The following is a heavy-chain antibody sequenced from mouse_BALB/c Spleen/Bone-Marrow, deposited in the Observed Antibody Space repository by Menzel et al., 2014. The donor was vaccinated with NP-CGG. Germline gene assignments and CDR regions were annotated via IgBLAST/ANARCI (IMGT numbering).Heavy chain of an antibody. J-gene: IGHJ4*01. D-gene: IGHD2-3*01. CDR1: DYTFTSYW. CDR3: ARALGDGYYYAMDF. V-gene: IGHV1-74*01. CDR2: IDPSDSET. Sequence: QLQQSRPDLVKPGAPVKLSCKASDYTFTSYWMNWVKQRPGRGLEWIGRIDPSDSETHSNQKFKDKATLTVDKSSSTAYIQLSSLTSEDSAVYYCARALGDGYYYAMDFWNQ.